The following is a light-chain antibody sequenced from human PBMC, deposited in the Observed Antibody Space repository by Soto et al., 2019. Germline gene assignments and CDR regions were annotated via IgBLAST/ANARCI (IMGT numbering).Light chain of an antibody. J-gene: IGLJ1*01. CDR3: AAWDDSLNGYV. V-gene: IGLV1-44*01. Sequence: QPVLTQPPSASGTPGQRVTISCSGRSSNIGSNTGNWYQQLPGTAPKLLIYSNNQRPSGVPDRFSGSKSGTSASLAISGLQSEDEADYYCAAWDDSLNGYVFGTGTKVTVL. CDR2: SNN. CDR1: SSNIGSNT.